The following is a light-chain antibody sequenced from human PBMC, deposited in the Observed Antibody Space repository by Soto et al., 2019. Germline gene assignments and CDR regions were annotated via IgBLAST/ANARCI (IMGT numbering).Light chain of an antibody. CDR3: QHYNSYSEA. CDR1: QTISSW. Sequence: DIQMTQSPSTLSGSVGDRVTITCRASQTISSWLAWYQQKPGKAPKLLIYKASTLKSGVPSRFSGSGSATEFTLTISSLQPDDFATYYCQHYNSYSEAFGQGTRWIS. CDR2: KAS. J-gene: IGKJ1*01. V-gene: IGKV1-5*03.